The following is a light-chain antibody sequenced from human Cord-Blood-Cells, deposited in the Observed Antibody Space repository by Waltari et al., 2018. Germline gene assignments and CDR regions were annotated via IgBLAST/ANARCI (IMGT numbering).Light chain of an antibody. Sequence: QSALTQPRSVSGSPGQSVTISCTGTSSDVGGYNYVSWYQQHPGKAPKLMIYDVSKRPSGGPGRFSGPKSGNTASLTISGLQAEDEADYYCCSYAGSYFYVFGTGTKVTVL. CDR3: CSYAGSYFYV. CDR1: SSDVGGYNY. J-gene: IGLJ1*01. CDR2: DVS. V-gene: IGLV2-11*01.